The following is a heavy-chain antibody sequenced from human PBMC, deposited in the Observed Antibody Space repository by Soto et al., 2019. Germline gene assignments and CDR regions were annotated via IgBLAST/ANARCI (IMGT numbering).Heavy chain of an antibody. D-gene: IGHD6-19*01. CDR3: ARVYFRQWLVNRQRDAFDI. V-gene: IGHV4-4*02. Sequence: SETLSLTCAVSGGSIISSNWWSWVRQPPGKGLEWIGEIYHSGSTNYNPSLKSRVTITRDTSASTAYMELSSLRSEDTAVYYCARVYFRQWLVNRQRDAFDIWGQGTMVTVSS. J-gene: IGHJ3*02. CDR2: IYHSGST. CDR1: GGSIISSNW.